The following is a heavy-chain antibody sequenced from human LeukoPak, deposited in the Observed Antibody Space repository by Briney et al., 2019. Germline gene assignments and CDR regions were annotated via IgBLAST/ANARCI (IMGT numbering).Heavy chain of an antibody. CDR1: GFTFSSYD. J-gene: IGHJ6*04. Sequence: GGSLRLSCAASGFTFSSYDMHWVRQAPGKGLEWVAGIRCDRGNIYYADSVKGRFTISRDNSKNSLYLQMNSLRAEDTAVYYCARDRGYCSGGSCSRPAGDGMDVWGKGTTVTVSS. CDR3: ARDRGYCSGGSCSRPAGDGMDV. D-gene: IGHD2-15*01. CDR2: IRCDRGNI. V-gene: IGHV3-33*01.